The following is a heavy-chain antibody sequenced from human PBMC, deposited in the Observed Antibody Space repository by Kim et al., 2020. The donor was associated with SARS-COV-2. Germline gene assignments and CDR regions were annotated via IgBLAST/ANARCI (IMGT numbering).Heavy chain of an antibody. J-gene: IGHJ4*02. CDR2: ISYDGSNK. CDR1: GFTFSSYA. Sequence: GGSLRLSCAASGFTFSSYAMHWVRQAPGKGLEWVAVISYDGSNKYYADSVKGRFTISRDNSKNTLYLQMNSLRAEDTAVYYCARDKSSERWVEWFGEPNYYFDYRGQGTLVTVSS. CDR3: ARDKSSERWVEWFGEPNYYFDY. V-gene: IGHV3-30*04. D-gene: IGHD3-10*01.